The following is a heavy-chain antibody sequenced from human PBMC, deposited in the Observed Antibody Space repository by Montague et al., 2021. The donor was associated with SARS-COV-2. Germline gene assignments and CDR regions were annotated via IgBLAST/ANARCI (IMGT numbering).Heavy chain of an antibody. CDR1: GGSISSSNSY. CDR3: ARHADWMVWTGELTELEY. D-gene: IGHD1-1*01. V-gene: IGHV4-39*01. J-gene: IGHJ4*02. CDR2: ISYSGKT. Sequence: SETLSLTCTVSGGSISSSNSYGGWVRQSPGKGLEWIGTISYSGKTYHNPSLGSRVTMSVDTSKSQFSLKLASVTAADTAVYYCARHADWMVWTGELTELEYWGKGTLVTVSS.